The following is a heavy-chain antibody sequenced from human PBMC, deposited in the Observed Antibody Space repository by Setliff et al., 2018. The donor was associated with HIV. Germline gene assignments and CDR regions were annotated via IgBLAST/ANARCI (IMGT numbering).Heavy chain of an antibody. CDR1: GFSLSTSGVG. CDR3: AQDPVAGRGGAFDY. D-gene: IGHD6-19*01. J-gene: IGHJ4*02. Sequence: SGPTLVNPTQTLTLTCTFSGFSLSTSGVGVGWIRQPPGKALEWLALIYWDDDKRYSPSLKSRLTITKDASKNQVVLTMTNMDPVDTATYYCAQDPVAGRGGAFDYWGQGTLVTVSS. CDR2: IYWDDDK. V-gene: IGHV2-5*02.